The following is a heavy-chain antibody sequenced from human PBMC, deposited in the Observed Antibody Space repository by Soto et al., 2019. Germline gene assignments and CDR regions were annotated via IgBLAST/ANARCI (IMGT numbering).Heavy chain of an antibody. J-gene: IGHJ2*01. D-gene: IGHD3-10*01. CDR1: GFTFSGYA. CDR2: LSGGGDAT. V-gene: IGHV3-23*01. Sequence: EVQLLDSGGGLVQPGGSLRLSCAASGFTFSGYALTWVRQAPGKGLAWVSALSGGGDATFYADSVKGRFTISRDNSKNTLYLHMNTLRAEDTAVYYCARKVSGSTGRPDLWYFDLWGRGTLVTVSS. CDR3: ARKVSGSTGRPDLWYFDL.